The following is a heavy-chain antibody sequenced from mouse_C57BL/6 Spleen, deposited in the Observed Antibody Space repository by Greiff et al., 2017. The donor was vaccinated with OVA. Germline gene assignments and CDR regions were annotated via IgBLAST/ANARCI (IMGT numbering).Heavy chain of an antibody. V-gene: IGHV1-50*01. CDR1: GYTFTSYW. J-gene: IGHJ3*01. Sequence: VQLQQPGAELVKPGASVKLSCKASGYTFTSYWMQWVKQRPGQGLEWIGEIDPSDSYTNYNQKFKGKATLTVDTSSSTAYMQLSSLTSEDSAFYYCARPNWGAWFAYWGQGTLVTVSA. CDR2: IDPSDSYT. CDR3: ARPNWGAWFAY. D-gene: IGHD4-1*01.